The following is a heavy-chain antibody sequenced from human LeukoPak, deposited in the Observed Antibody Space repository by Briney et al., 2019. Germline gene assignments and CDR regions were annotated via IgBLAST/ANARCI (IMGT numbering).Heavy chain of an antibody. CDR3: ASYDFWSGYHRLDY. Sequence: GASVKVSCKASGYTFTSYAMSWVREAPGQGLEWKGWINTNTGNPTYAQGFTGRFVFSLDTAVSTAYLQICSLKAEDTAVYYCASYDFWSGYHRLDYWGQGTLVTVSS. CDR2: INTNTGNP. D-gene: IGHD3-3*01. J-gene: IGHJ4*02. CDR1: GYTFTSYA. V-gene: IGHV7-4-1*01.